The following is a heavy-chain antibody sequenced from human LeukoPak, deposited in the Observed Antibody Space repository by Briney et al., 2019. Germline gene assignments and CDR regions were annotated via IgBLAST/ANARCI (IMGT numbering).Heavy chain of an antibody. CDR3: ASYYYDSSGYYFPGAFDI. J-gene: IGHJ3*02. V-gene: IGHV1-69*04. CDR2: IIPIFGIA. D-gene: IGHD3-22*01. Sequence: ASVKVSCKASGGTFSSYAISWVRQAPGQGLEWMGRIIPIFGIANYAQKFQGRVTITADKSTSTAYMELSSLRSEDTAVYYCASYYYDSSGYYFPGAFDIWGQGTMVIVSS. CDR1: GGTFSSYA.